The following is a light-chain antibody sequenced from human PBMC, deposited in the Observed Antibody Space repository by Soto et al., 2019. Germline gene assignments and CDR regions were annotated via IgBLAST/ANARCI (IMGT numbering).Light chain of an antibody. V-gene: IGKV1-13*02. Sequence: GDRVAITCRASQGITTTLAWYQQKPGRPPKLLIYDVSSLESDVPLRFSGSGSGTDFILTINNLQPDDFATYYCQQFKEFPLTFGGGTNVDLK. J-gene: IGKJ4*01. CDR1: QGITTT. CDR2: DVS. CDR3: QQFKEFPLT.